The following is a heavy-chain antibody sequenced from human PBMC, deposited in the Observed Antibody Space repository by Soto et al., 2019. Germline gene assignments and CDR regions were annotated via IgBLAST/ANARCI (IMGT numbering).Heavy chain of an antibody. CDR3: ARLARYRTNGVCYTFYFDY. CDR1: GGSISSSSYY. CDR2: FYYGGST. Sequence: PSETLSLTCAVSGGSISSSSYYWGWIRQPPGKGLEWIGNFYYGGSTYYNPSLKSRVTISVDTSKKQFSLKLSSVTAADTAVYYCARLARYRTNGVCYTFYFDYWGQGTLVTVSS. V-gene: IGHV4-39*01. J-gene: IGHJ4*02. D-gene: IGHD2-8*01.